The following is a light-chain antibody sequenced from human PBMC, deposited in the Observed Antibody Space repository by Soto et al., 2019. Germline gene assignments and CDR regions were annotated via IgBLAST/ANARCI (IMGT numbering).Light chain of an antibody. Sequence: DIHMTQSPSTLSASVGDRVTITCRASHSISSWLAWYQQKPGKAPKLLIYDASSLESGVPSRFSGSGSGTEFTLTISSLKPDDFATYYCQQYQSYSRTFGQGTKVDI. J-gene: IGKJ1*01. CDR2: DAS. CDR3: QQYQSYSRT. V-gene: IGKV1-5*01. CDR1: HSISSW.